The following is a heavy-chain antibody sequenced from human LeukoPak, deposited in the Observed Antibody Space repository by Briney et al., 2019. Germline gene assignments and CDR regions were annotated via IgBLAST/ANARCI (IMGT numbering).Heavy chain of an antibody. CDR2: MNPNSGNT. J-gene: IGHJ4*02. Sequence: ASVKVSCKASGYTFTSYDINWVRQATGQGLEWMGWMNPNSGNTGYAQKFQGRVTMTRDTSISTAYMELSSLRSEDTAVYWAVITTGGFDYWGQGTLVTVSS. D-gene: IGHD3-22*01. CDR3: VITTGGFDY. CDR1: GYTFTSYD. V-gene: IGHV1-8*01.